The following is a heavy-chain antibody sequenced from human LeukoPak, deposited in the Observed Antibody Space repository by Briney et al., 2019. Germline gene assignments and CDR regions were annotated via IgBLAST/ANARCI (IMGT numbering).Heavy chain of an antibody. CDR1: GFSFSSYW. D-gene: IGHD3-22*01. V-gene: IGHV3-7*01. Sequence: GGSLRLSCAASGFSFSSYWMSWVRQAPGKGLEWVANIKQDGSEKYYVDSVKGGFTISRDNAKNSLYLQMNSLRAEDTAVYYCARSGNYYDTSGLSHWGQGPLVSVSS. CDR2: IKQDGSEK. J-gene: IGHJ4*02. CDR3: ARSGNYYDTSGLSH.